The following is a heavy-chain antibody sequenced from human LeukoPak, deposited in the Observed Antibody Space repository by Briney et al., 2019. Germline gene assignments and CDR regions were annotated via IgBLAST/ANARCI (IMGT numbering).Heavy chain of an antibody. Sequence: SETLSLTCTVSGGSLSSFYWSWFRQPAGKGLEWIGRIYSSGSTNYNPSLKSRLTMSVDTSKIQFSLRLTSVTAADTAVYYCARVLGWAGFDYWGQGTLVAVSS. CDR1: GGSLSSFY. V-gene: IGHV4-4*07. D-gene: IGHD6-19*01. CDR3: ARVLGWAGFDY. J-gene: IGHJ4*02. CDR2: IYSSGST.